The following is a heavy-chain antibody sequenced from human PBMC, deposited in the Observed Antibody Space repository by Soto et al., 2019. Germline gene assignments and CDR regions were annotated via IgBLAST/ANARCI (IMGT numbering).Heavy chain of an antibody. CDR2: INAGNGNT. D-gene: IGHD3-22*01. Sequence: ASVKVSCKASGYTFTSYAMHWVRQAPGQRLEWMGWINAGNGNTKYSQKFQGRVTITRDTSASTAYMELSSLRSEDTAVYYCAAPGLNYYDSSGYGSVYYYGMDVWGQGTTVTVSS. J-gene: IGHJ6*02. CDR1: GYTFTSYA. V-gene: IGHV1-3*01. CDR3: AAPGLNYYDSSGYGSVYYYGMDV.